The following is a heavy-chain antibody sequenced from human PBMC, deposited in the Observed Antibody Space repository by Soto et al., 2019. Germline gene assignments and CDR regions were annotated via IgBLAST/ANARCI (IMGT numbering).Heavy chain of an antibody. CDR2: ISSSSSYI. J-gene: IGHJ6*02. D-gene: IGHD3-22*01. CDR1: GFTFSSYS. Sequence: EVQLVESGGGLVKPGGSLRLSCAASGFTFSSYSMNWVRQAPGKGLEWVSSISSSSSYIYYADSVKGRFTISRDNAKNSLYLQMNSLRAEDTAVYYCARDLYYYDSSAIYGMDVWGQGTTVNVSS. V-gene: IGHV3-21*01. CDR3: ARDLYYYDSSAIYGMDV.